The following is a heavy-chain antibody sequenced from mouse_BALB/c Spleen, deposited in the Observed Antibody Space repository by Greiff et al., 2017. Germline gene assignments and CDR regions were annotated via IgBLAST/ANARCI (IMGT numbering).Heavy chain of an antibody. CDR3: ARLGPYAMDY. V-gene: IGHV3-2*02. J-gene: IGHJ4*01. CDR1: GYSITSDYA. D-gene: IGHD4-1*01. Sequence: EVMLVESGPGLVKPSQSLSLTCTVTGYSITSDYAWNWIRQFPGNKLEWMGYISYSGSTSYNPSLKSRISITRDTSKNQFFLQLNSVTTEDTATYYCARLGPYAMDYWGQGTSVTVSS. CDR2: ISYSGST.